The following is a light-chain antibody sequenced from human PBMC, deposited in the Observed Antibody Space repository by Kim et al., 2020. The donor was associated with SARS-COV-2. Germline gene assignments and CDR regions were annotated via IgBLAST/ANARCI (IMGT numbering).Light chain of an antibody. CDR2: GKN. CDR3: KSRDSSGNLLV. CDR1: SLRTYY. V-gene: IGLV3-19*01. J-gene: IGLJ2*01. Sequence: SSELTQDPAVSVALGQTVRITCQGDSLRTYYASWYQQKPGQAPVLVIYGKNNRPSGIPDRFSGSSSGNTASLTITGAQADDEADYYCKSRDSSGNLLVFG.